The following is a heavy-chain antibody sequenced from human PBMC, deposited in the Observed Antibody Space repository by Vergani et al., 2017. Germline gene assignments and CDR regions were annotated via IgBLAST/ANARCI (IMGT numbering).Heavy chain of an antibody. V-gene: IGHV3-48*01. CDR3: AREYSSTSGRAFDF. CDR1: GFDFSSFI. CDR2: VSTGTKSQ. J-gene: IGHJ3*01. Sequence: QLVASGGGWVQPGGSLRLSCVVSGFDFSSFIMKWVRQAPGKGLEWVSFVSTGTKSQSYAASVKGRFTISRDSAKNSLYLQMDSLRAEDTAVYYCAREYSSTSGRAFDFWGQGTKVTVSS. D-gene: IGHD2-2*01.